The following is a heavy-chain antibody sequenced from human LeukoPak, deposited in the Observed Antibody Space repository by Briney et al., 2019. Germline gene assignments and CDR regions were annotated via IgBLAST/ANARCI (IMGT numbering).Heavy chain of an antibody. CDR2: INTNTGNP. J-gene: IGHJ5*02. V-gene: IGHV7-4-1*02. Sequence: ASVKVSCKASGYTFTTYPMNWVRQAPGQGLEWMGWINTNTGNPTYAQGFTGRVVFSLDTSGSTAYLQISSLKADDTAVYYCARHPYTSSSWYRGRANNWFDPWGQGTLVTVSS. CDR3: ARHPYTSSSWYRGRANNWFDP. CDR1: GYTFTTYP. D-gene: IGHD6-13*01.